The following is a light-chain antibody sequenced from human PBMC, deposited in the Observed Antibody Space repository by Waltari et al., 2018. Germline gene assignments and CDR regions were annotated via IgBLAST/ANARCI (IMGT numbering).Light chain of an antibody. CDR3: QKYGTLPAT. J-gene: IGKJ1*01. CDR2: YAS. V-gene: IGKV3-20*01. CDR1: QSISRY. Sequence: IMLTQSPGTLSLSPGERATLSCRASQSISRYLAWYQHKPGQAPRLLIYYASSRATGIPDRFSGSGARTDFSLTISRLEPEDFAVYYCQKYGTLPATFGQGTKVEIK.